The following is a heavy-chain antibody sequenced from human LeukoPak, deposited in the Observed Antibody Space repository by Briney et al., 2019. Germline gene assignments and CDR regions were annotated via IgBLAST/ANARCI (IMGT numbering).Heavy chain of an antibody. J-gene: IGHJ3*02. D-gene: IGHD6-19*01. V-gene: IGHV6-1*01. CDR2: TYYRSKWYN. Sequence: QSGPGLVKPSQTLSLTCAISGDSVSSNSAAWNWIRQSPSRGLEWLGRTYYRSKWYNDYAVSVKSRITINPDTSKNQFSLQLNSVTPEDTAVYYCARTIAVAGTTAEIDAFDIWGQGTMVTVSS. CDR3: ARTIAVAGTTAEIDAFDI. CDR1: GDSVSSNSAA.